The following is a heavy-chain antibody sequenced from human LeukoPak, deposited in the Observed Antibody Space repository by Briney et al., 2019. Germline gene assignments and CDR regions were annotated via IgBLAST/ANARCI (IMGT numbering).Heavy chain of an antibody. Sequence: SETLSLTCTVSGGSIRSSSYYWGWIRQPPGKGLEWIGSIFYSGSTYYNPSLKSRVTISVDTSKNQFSLKLSSVTAADTAVYYCVRKGDGYNSGYFDLWGRGTLVAVSS. D-gene: IGHD5-24*01. CDR2: IFYSGST. CDR1: GGSIRSSSYY. J-gene: IGHJ2*01. V-gene: IGHV4-39*01. CDR3: VRKGDGYNSGYFDL.